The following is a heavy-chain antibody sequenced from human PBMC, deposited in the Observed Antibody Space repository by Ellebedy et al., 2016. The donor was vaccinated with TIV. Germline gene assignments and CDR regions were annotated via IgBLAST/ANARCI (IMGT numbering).Heavy chain of an antibody. D-gene: IGHD5-18*01. CDR1: GFTFSGYG. V-gene: IGHV3-23*01. CDR3: AKDRTPGDGYWVFDN. Sequence: GESLKISCVASGFTFSGYGMSWVRQAPGKGLEWVSGIVGSGAQKYADSVKGRFTISRDNSKRTVDLQMNSLRAEDTAVYFCAKDRTPGDGYWVFDNWGQGTLVSVSS. CDR2: IVGSGA. J-gene: IGHJ4*02.